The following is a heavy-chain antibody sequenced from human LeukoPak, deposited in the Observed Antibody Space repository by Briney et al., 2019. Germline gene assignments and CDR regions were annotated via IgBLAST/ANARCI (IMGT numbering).Heavy chain of an antibody. CDR1: GYTLTELS. CDR2: FDPEDGET. V-gene: IGHV1-24*01. CDR3: ATVRYDFNYMDV. Sequence: ASVKVSCKVSGYTLTELSMHWVRQAPGKGLEWMGGFDPEDGETIYAQKFQGRVTMTEDTSTDTAYMELSSLRSEDTAVYYCATVRYDFNYMDVWGKGTTVTVSS. D-gene: IGHD3-3*01. J-gene: IGHJ6*03.